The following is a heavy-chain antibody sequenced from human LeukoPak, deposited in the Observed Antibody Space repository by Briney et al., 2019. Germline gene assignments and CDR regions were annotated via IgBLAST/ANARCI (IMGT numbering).Heavy chain of an antibody. J-gene: IGHJ4*02. CDR2: IIPILGIA. Sequence: ASVKVSCKASGGTFSSYAISWVRQAPGQGLEWMGRIIPILGIANYAQKFQGRVTITADKSTSTAYMELSSLRSEDTAVYYCARDESYSSGWYWWVYWGQGTLATVSS. CDR3: ARDESYSSGWYWWVY. D-gene: IGHD6-19*01. CDR1: GGTFSSYA. V-gene: IGHV1-69*04.